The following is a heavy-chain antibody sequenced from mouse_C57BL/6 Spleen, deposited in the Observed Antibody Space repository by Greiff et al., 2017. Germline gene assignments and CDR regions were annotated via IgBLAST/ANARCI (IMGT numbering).Heavy chain of an antibody. CDR2: ISDGGSYT. D-gene: IGHD2-3*01. CDR1: GFTFSSYA. V-gene: IGHV5-4*01. Sequence: DVHLVESGGGLVKPGGSLKLSCAASGFTFSSYAMSWVRQTPEKRLEWVATISDGGSYTYYPDNVKGRFTISRDNAKNNLYLQMSHLKSEDTAMYYCAGIYDGCGYFDYWGQGTTLTVSS. J-gene: IGHJ2*01. CDR3: AGIYDGCGYFDY.